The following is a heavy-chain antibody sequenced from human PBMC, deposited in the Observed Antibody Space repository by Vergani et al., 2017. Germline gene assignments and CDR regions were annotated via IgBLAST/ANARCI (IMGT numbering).Heavy chain of an antibody. CDR2: ISAYNGNT. D-gene: IGHD2-2*01. J-gene: IGHJ5*02. Sequence: QVQLVQSGAEVKKPGASVKVSCKASGYTFTSYGISWVRQAPGQGLEWMGWISAYNGNTNYAQELQGRVTMTTDTSTSTAYMELRSRRADDTAVYYCAREPDIVVVAAAMGGWFDPWGEGTLVTVSS. CDR3: AREPDIVVVAAAMGGWFDP. CDR1: GYTFTSYG. V-gene: IGHV1-18*01.